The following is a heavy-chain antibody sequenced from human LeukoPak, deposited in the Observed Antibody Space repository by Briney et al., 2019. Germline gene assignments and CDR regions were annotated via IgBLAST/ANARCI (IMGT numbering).Heavy chain of an antibody. J-gene: IGHJ3*02. V-gene: IGHV1-2*02. CDR3: ARAITMVRGVITYYDSSRDDAFDI. D-gene: IGHD3-10*01. Sequence: ASVKVSCKASGYTFTGYYMHWVRQAPGQGLEWMGWINPNSGGTNYAQKFQGRVTMTRDTSISTAYMELSRLRSEDTAVYYCARAITMVRGVITYYDSSRDDAFDIWGQGTMVTVSS. CDR2: INPNSGGT. CDR1: GYTFTGYY.